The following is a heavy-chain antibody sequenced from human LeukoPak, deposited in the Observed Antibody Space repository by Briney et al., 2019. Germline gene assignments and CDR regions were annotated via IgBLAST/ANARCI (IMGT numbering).Heavy chain of an antibody. D-gene: IGHD1-26*01. V-gene: IGHV1-8*03. Sequence: ASVKVSCKASGYTFTTYDINWVRQSTGQGLEWMGWMSPNRGYTGYAQKFQGRVTFSRNISITTAYMELSGLTSEDTAVYYCARGLGVGATNYFDPWAQGTLVTVSS. CDR2: MSPNRGYT. J-gene: IGHJ5*02. CDR1: GYTFTTYD. CDR3: ARGLGVGATNYFDP.